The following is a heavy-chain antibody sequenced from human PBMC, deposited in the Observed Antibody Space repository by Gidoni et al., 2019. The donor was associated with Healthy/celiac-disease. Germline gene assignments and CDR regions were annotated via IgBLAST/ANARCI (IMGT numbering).Heavy chain of an antibody. D-gene: IGHD3-3*01. CDR3: ARLHTYDFWSGYRYWYFDL. CDR1: GYSFTSSW. CDR2: IYPGDSDT. V-gene: IGHV5-51*01. Sequence: EVQLVQSGAEVKEPGESLKISCKGSGYSFTSSWYGWVRQMPGKGLEWMGIIYPGDSDTRYSPSFQGQVTISADKSISTAYLQWSSLKASDTAMYYCARLHTYDFWSGYRYWYFDLWGRGTLVTVSS. J-gene: IGHJ2*01.